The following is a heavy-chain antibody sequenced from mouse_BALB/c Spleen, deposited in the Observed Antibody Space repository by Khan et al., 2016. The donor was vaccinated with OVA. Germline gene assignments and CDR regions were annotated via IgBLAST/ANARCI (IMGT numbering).Heavy chain of an antibody. D-gene: IGHD1-1*01. J-gene: IGHJ2*01. V-gene: IGHV3-2*02. CDR2: ISYSGST. Sequence: EVQLVESGPGLVKPSQSLSLTCTVTGYSITSDYAWNWIRQFPGNKLEWMGYISYSGSTSYNPSLKSRISITRDTSKNQFFLQLNSVTTEDTATXYFASDYGSSYYYFDYWGQGTTLTVSS. CDR3: ASDYGSSYYYFDY. CDR1: GYSITSDYA.